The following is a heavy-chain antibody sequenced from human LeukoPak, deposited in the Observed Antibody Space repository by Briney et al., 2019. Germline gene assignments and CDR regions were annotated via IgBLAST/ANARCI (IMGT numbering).Heavy chain of an antibody. J-gene: IGHJ4*02. CDR2: TYPNSGNT. D-gene: IGHD2-15*01. CDR3: ARQPFCSGGSCPLSPLYFDS. Sequence: SVKLSCKASGYTFTSYDINWVRQATGQGLERMGWTYPNSGNTGYEQKFQGRGTMTMYTSITTAYMELRRLGSDDTAVYYCARQPFCSGGSCPLSPLYFDSWGQGTLVTVSS. CDR1: GYTFTSYD. V-gene: IGHV1-8*01.